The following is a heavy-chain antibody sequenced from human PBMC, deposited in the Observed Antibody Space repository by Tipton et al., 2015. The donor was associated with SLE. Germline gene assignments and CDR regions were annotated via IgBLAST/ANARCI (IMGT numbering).Heavy chain of an antibody. CDR2: VYHSGST. J-gene: IGHJ4*02. Sequence: TLSLTCTVSGGSINSYYWSWIRQPPGKGLEWIVYVYHSGSTNYNPSLKSRVTISVDTSKNQFSLKLSSVTAADTAVYYWARGATVDWDRVAFDSWGQGTLVTVSS. V-gene: IGHV4-59*01. D-gene: IGHD3/OR15-3a*01. CDR1: GGSINSYY. CDR3: ARGATVDWDRVAFDS.